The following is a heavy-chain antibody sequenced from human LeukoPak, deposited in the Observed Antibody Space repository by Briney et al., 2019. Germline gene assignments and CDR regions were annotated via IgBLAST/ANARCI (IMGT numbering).Heavy chain of an antibody. D-gene: IGHD2-15*01. Sequence: SETLSLTCTVSGGSISTYYWSWIRQPAGKGLEWIGRFSTSGNTNYNPSLKSRVTISVDTSKNQFSLKLSSVTAADTAVYYCASFYCSGGSCYQYYYYYYMDVWGKGTTVTISS. V-gene: IGHV4-4*07. J-gene: IGHJ6*03. CDR1: GGSISTYY. CDR2: FSTSGNT. CDR3: ASFYCSGGSCYQYYYYYYMDV.